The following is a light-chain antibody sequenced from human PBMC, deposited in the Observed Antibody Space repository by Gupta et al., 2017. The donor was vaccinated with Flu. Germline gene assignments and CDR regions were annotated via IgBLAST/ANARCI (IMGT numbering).Light chain of an antibody. V-gene: IGKV3D-15*01. CDR1: RSVKSK. CDR3: QHYDNWLTYS. CDR2: DAS. Sequence: DIVMTQSPGTLSVSPGERSTLSCRASRSVKSKLAWYKQKPGQAPRLLIYDASTRVPGISARFSGSGYGKELTLTISSRQSEDFAVYYCQHYDNWLTYSFGQGTKLEIK. J-gene: IGKJ2*01.